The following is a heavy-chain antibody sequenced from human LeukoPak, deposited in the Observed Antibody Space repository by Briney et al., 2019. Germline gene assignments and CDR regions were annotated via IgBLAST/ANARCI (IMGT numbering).Heavy chain of an antibody. J-gene: IGHJ4*02. CDR2: IYYSGST. V-gene: IGHV4-59*08. CDR3: ARLRYSYGCGFDY. D-gene: IGHD5-18*01. CDR1: GGSISSYY. Sequence: SETLSLTCTVSGGSISSYYWSWIRQPPGKGLEWIGYIYYSGSTNYNPSLKSRVTISVDTSKNQFSLKLSSVTAADTAVYYCARLRYSYGCGFDYWGQGTLVTVSS.